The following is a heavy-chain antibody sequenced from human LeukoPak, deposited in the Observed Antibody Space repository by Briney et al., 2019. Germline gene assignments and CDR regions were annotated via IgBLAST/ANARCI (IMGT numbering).Heavy chain of an antibody. Sequence: SETLSLTCTVSSGSITGYYWNWIRQPPGKGLEWIGYIYHTGSTKYNHSLKSRVVISVDTSKNQFSLKLNSVTAADTAVYYCAAFRDGFNWHLDNWGQGTLVTVSS. CDR2: IYHTGST. J-gene: IGHJ4*02. CDR1: SGSITGYY. V-gene: IGHV4-59*01. CDR3: AAFRDGFNWHLDN. D-gene: IGHD5-24*01.